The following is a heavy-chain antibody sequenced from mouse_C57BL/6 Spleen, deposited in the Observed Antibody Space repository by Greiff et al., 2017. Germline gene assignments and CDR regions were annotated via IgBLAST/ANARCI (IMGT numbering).Heavy chain of an antibody. CDR1: GYAFSSSW. D-gene: IGHD2-2*01. CDR3: ARGGYPWFAY. Sequence: QVQLQQSGPELVKPGASVKISCKASGYAFSSSWMNWVKQRPGKGLEWIGRIYPGDGDTNYNGKFKGKATLTADKSSSTAYMQLSSLTSEDSAVYCCARGGYPWFAYWGQGTLVTVSA. CDR2: IYPGDGDT. V-gene: IGHV1-82*01. J-gene: IGHJ3*01.